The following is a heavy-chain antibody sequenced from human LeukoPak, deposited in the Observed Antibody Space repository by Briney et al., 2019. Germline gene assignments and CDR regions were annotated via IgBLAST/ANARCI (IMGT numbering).Heavy chain of an antibody. Sequence: ASVKVSCKASGYTFTGYYMHWVRQAPRQGLEWMGRINPNSGGTNYAQKFQGRVTMTRDTSISTAYMELSRLRSDDTAVYYCARERKYYYDSSGPLGDWGQGTLVTVSP. CDR1: GYTFTGYY. CDR2: INPNSGGT. D-gene: IGHD3-22*01. V-gene: IGHV1-2*06. CDR3: ARERKYYYDSSGPLGD. J-gene: IGHJ4*02.